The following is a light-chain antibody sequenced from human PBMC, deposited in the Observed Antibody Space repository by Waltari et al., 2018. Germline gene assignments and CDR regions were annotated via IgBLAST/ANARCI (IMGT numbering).Light chain of an antibody. CDR1: SSNIGSNP. Sequence: QPVLTQPPSASGTPGQRVTISCSGSSSNIGSNPLNWYQQLPGMAPKLLIYNYDQRPSWCPDRFSCSKSGTSASLAIIGLQSEDEADYYCAAWEDSLNRVFGTGTKVTVL. CDR3: AAWEDSLNRV. J-gene: IGLJ1*01. V-gene: IGLV1-44*01. CDR2: NYD.